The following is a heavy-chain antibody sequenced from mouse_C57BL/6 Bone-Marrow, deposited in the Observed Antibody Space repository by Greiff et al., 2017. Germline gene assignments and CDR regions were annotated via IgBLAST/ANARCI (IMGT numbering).Heavy chain of an antibody. V-gene: IGHV1-81*01. CDR1: GYTFTSYG. CDR3: AKGGYYGPFAY. D-gene: IGHD1-2*01. CDR2: IYPRSGNT. Sequence: ESGAELARPGASVKLSCKASGYTFTSYGISWVKQRTGQGLEWIGEIYPRSGNTYYNEKFKGKATLTADKSSSTAYMELRSLTSEDSAVYFCAKGGYYGPFAYWGQGTLVTVSA. J-gene: IGHJ3*01.